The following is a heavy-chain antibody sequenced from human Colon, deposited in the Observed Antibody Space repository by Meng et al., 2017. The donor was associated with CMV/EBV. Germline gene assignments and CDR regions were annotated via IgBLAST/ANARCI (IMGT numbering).Heavy chain of an antibody. J-gene: IGHJ2*01. CDR3: ARPNNYNSHWYFDL. CDR2: IYPPDSDT. Sequence: GGSLRLSCKGSGYSFTNSWIGWVRQMPGKGLEWMVMIYPPDSDTRYSPSFQGQVTLSVDKSISTAYLQWNSLKASDTAIYYCARPNNYNSHWYFDLWGRGTLVTVS. D-gene: IGHD1-1*01. V-gene: IGHV5-51*01. CDR1: GYSFTNSW.